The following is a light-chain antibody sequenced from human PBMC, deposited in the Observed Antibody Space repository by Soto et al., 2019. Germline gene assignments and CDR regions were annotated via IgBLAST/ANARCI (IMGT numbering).Light chain of an antibody. CDR3: QHYSDWPLT. V-gene: IGKV3-15*01. CDR2: NAY. CDR1: QSVSGN. Sequence: EIVMTQSPATLSASPGERVTLSCRVSQSVSGNLAWYQQKPGQAPRLLIYNAYIRATGVPARFSGSASGTEFTLTISSLQSEDFAVYYCQHYSDWPLTFGGGTRVENK. J-gene: IGKJ4*01.